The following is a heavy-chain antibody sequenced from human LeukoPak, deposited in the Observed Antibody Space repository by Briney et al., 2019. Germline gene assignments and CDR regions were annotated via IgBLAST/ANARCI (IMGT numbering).Heavy chain of an antibody. CDR3: ARHRCPGDRSSFDY. CDR1: GGSISRFY. J-gene: IGHJ4*02. Sequence: SETLSLTCTISGGSTISGGSISRFYWTWIRQPPGKGLEWIGSMYYSGSTNYNPSLKSRVTISVDTSKNQFSLRLSSVTAADTAVYYCARHRCPGDRSSFDYWGQGTLVAVSS. D-gene: IGHD4-17*01. V-gene: IGHV4-59*08. CDR2: MYYSGST.